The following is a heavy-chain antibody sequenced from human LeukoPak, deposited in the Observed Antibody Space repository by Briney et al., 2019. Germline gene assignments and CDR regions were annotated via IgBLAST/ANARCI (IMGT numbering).Heavy chain of an antibody. CDR3: ASGPSYSGSNEYFDS. J-gene: IGHJ4*02. Sequence: ASVKVSCKASGYTFSSYTMNWVRQAPGQGLEWMGWINTNTGNPTYAQDYTGRFVFSLDTSVSTTYLQISRLKAEDTAVYYCASGPSYSGSNEYFDSWGQGALVTVSS. CDR1: GYTFSSYT. V-gene: IGHV7-4-1*02. D-gene: IGHD1-26*01. CDR2: INTNTGNP.